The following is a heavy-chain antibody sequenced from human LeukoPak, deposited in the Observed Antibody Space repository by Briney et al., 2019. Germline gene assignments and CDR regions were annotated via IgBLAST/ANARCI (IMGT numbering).Heavy chain of an antibody. CDR1: GFTFSSYG. J-gene: IGHJ4*02. D-gene: IGHD4-23*01. Sequence: GGSLRLSCAASGFTFSSYGMHWVRQAPGKGLEWVAFIRYDGSNKYYADSVKGRFTISRDNSKNTLYLQMNSLRAEDTAVNYCAREDLVVTVPFDYWGQGTLVTVSS. CDR3: AREDLVVTVPFDY. V-gene: IGHV3-30*02. CDR2: IRYDGSNK.